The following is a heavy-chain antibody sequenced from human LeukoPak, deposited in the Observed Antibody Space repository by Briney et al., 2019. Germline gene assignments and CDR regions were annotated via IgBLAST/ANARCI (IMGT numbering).Heavy chain of an antibody. J-gene: IGHJ6*02. D-gene: IGHD6-19*01. CDR3: ATGGGWSIKDYFGIDV. Sequence: ASVKVSCKASGYTFTNYGITWVRQAPGQGLEWMGWISPYHGHTNYLQNFQGRVTMTTDTSTTTAYMELRSLRSDDMAVYYCATGGGWSIKDYFGIDVWGQGTTVTVSS. V-gene: IGHV1-18*03. CDR1: GYTFTNYG. CDR2: ISPYHGHT.